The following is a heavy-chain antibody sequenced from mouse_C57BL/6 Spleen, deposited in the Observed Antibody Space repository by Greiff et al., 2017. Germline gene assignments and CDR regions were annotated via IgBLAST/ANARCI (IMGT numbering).Heavy chain of an antibody. D-gene: IGHD4-1*01. V-gene: IGHV2-2*01. CDR2: IWSGGST. J-gene: IGHJ1*03. CDR1: GFSLTSYG. Sequence: QVQLQQSGPGLVQPSQSLSITCTVSGFSLTSYGVHWVRQSPGQGLEWLGVIWSGGSTDYNAAFISRLSISKDNSKSQVFFKMNSLQADDTAIYYCARIPQLTGTRYFDVWGTGTTVTVSS. CDR3: ARIPQLTGTRYFDV.